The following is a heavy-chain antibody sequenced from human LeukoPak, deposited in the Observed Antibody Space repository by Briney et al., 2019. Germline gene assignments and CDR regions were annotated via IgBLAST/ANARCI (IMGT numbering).Heavy chain of an antibody. CDR3: AKARQWELSGTFDN. CDR2: IKQDGSEK. Sequence: AGGSLRLSCAASGFTFSSYWMSWVRQAPGKGLEWVANIKQDGSEKYYVDSVKGRFTISRDNAKNSLYLQMNSLIAEDTAVYYCAKARQWELSGTFDNWGQGTMVTVSS. J-gene: IGHJ3*02. CDR1: GFTFSSYW. V-gene: IGHV3-7*03. D-gene: IGHD1-26*01.